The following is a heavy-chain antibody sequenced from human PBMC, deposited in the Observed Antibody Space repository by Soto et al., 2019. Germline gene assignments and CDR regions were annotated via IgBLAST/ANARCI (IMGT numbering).Heavy chain of an antibody. V-gene: IGHV4-4*02. CDR1: GGSISSSNW. J-gene: IGHJ5*02. CDR2: IYHSGST. Sequence: PSQTLSLTCAVSGGSISSSNWWSWVRQPPGKGLEWIGEIYHSGSTNYNPSLKSRVTISVDKSKNQFSLKLSSVTAADTAVYYCAREAYSSSLRWFDPWGQGTLVTVSS. CDR3: AREAYSSSLRWFDP. D-gene: IGHD6-6*01.